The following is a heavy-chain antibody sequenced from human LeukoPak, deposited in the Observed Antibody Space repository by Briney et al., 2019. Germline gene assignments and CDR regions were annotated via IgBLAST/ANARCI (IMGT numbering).Heavy chain of an antibody. D-gene: IGHD3-22*01. Sequence: SETLSLTCTVSGGSISSYCWSWIRQPPGKGLEWIGYIYTSGSTNYNPSLKSRVTISVDTSKNQFSLKLSSVTAADTAVYYCARILHRYYDSSGYYNRFDPWGQGTLVTVSS. J-gene: IGHJ5*02. CDR1: GGSISSYC. CDR3: ARILHRYYDSSGYYNRFDP. CDR2: IYTSGST. V-gene: IGHV4-4*09.